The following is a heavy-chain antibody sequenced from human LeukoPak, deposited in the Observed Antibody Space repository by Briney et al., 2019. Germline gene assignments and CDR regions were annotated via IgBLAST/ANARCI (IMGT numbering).Heavy chain of an antibody. CDR1: GGTFSSYA. V-gene: IGHV1-69*04. J-gene: IGHJ4*02. CDR2: IIPILGIA. CDR3: ARDLLHYYDSSGQRMGY. Sequence: ASVKVSCKASGGTFSSYAISWVRQAPGQGLEWMGRIIPILGIANYAQKFQGRVTITADKSTSTAYMELSSLRSEDTAVYYCARDLLHYYDSSGQRMGYWGQGTLVTVSS. D-gene: IGHD3-22*01.